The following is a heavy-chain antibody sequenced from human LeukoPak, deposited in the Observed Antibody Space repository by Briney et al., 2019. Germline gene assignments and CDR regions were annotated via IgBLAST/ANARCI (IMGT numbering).Heavy chain of an antibody. V-gene: IGHV1-8*03. Sequence: ASVKVSCKASGYTFTSYDINWVRQATGQGLEWMGWMNPNSGNTGYAQKFQGRVTITRNTSISTAYMELSSLRSEDTAVYYCARDGPLPDYGGSQGDAFDIWGQGTMVTVSS. D-gene: IGHD4-23*01. CDR3: ARDGPLPDYGGSQGDAFDI. CDR2: MNPNSGNT. CDR1: GYTFTSYD. J-gene: IGHJ3*02.